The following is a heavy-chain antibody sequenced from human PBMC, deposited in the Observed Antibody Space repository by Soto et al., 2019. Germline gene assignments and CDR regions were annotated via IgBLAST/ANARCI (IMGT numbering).Heavy chain of an antibody. V-gene: IGHV3-30-3*01. J-gene: IGHJ4*02. Sequence: GGSLRLSCAASGFTFSSYAMHWARQAPGKGLEWVAVISYDGSNKYYADSVKGRFTISRDNSKNTLYLQMNSLRAEDTAVYYCARESGYYGGFFDYWGQGTLVTVSS. D-gene: IGHD3-22*01. CDR2: ISYDGSNK. CDR3: ARESGYYGGFFDY. CDR1: GFTFSSYA.